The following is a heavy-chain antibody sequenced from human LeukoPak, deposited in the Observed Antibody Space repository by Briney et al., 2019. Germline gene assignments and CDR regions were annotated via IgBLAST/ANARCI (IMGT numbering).Heavy chain of an antibody. Sequence: GGSLRLSCAASGFTFSSYAMSWVRQAPGKGLEWVGRIKSKTDGGTTDYAAPVKGRFTISRDDSKNTLYLQMNSLKTEDTAVYYCTTVEYYNDSSGYYPPDYWGQGTLVTVSS. D-gene: IGHD3-22*01. CDR2: IKSKTDGGTT. CDR3: TTVEYYNDSSGYYPPDY. CDR1: GFTFSSYA. V-gene: IGHV3-15*01. J-gene: IGHJ4*02.